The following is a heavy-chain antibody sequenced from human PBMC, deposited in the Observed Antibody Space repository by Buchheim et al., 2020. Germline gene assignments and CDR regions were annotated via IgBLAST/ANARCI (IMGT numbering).Heavy chain of an antibody. CDR3: ARQRDQFDP. Sequence: QVKLQQSGPGLLKPSQTLSLTCAISGDSVSSNCTSWNWIRQSPSRGLEWLARTYYASEWHSDYAELVKSGITGNADTSKNQFSLQLNSVTPEDTAVYYCARQRDQFDPWGQGT. J-gene: IGHJ5*02. CDR2: TYYASEWHS. CDR1: GDSVSSNCTS. V-gene: IGHV6-1*01.